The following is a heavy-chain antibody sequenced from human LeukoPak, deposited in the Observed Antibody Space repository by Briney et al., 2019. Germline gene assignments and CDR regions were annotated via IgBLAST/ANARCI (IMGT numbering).Heavy chain of an antibody. J-gene: IGHJ4*02. CDR1: GFTFSTYG. CDR3: AKSVLWFGERFDY. Sequence: GGSLRLSCTASGFTFSTYGMHWVRQAPGKGLEWVAVIRYDGNNKSYADSVKGRFTISRDNSKNTLYLQMNSLRAEDTAVYYCAKSVLWFGERFDYWGQGTLVTVSS. V-gene: IGHV3-30*02. D-gene: IGHD3-10*01. CDR2: IRYDGNNK.